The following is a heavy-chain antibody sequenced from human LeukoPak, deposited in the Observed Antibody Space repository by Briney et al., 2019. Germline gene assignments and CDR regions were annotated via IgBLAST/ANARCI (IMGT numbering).Heavy chain of an antibody. J-gene: IGHJ4*02. CDR3: ARGAEYYAIWRGYACYSDY. CDR2: IYHRGST. CDR1: GYSISNGYY. D-gene: IGHD3-3*01. Sequence: SETLSLTCTVSGYSISNGYYWGWIRQPPGKGLEWVGSIYHRGSTYCNPSLRSRVTISLDRSKKKFSLKLTSVTAADTAVYFCARGAEYYAIWRGYACYSDYWGQGISVTVSS. V-gene: IGHV4-38-2*02.